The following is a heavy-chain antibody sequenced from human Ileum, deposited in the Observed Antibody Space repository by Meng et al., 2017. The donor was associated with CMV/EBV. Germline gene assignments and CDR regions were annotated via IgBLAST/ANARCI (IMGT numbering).Heavy chain of an antibody. CDR3: ARGPGASTREGFDY. V-gene: IGHV4-4*07. D-gene: IGHD1-26*01. CDR1: GGSVNNNY. CDR2: FYSSDTY. J-gene: IGHJ4*02. Sequence: QVPLQGPAPGSGNPSETLSLTGTVSGGSVNNNYWSWIRQSAGKGLEWIGRFYSSDTYNYHPSLDSRVTMSLDTSKNQFSLNLRSVTAADTATYYCARGPGASTREGFDYWGLGTLVTVSS.